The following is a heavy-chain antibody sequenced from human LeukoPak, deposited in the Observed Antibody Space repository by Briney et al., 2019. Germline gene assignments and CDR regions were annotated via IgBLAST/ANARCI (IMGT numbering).Heavy chain of an antibody. CDR3: ARRGSYRGDLDY. CDR1: GGSFSGYY. CDR2: INHSGST. J-gene: IGHJ4*02. D-gene: IGHD1-26*01. V-gene: IGHV4-34*01. Sequence: SETLSLTCAVYGGSFSGYYWSWIRQPPGKGLEWIGEINHSGSTNYNPSLKSRGTISVDTSKNQFSLKLSSVTAADTAVYYCARRGSYRGDLDYWGQGTLVTVSS.